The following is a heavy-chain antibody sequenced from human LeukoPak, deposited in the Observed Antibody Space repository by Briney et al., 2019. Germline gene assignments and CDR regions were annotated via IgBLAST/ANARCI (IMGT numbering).Heavy chain of an antibody. J-gene: IGHJ4*02. D-gene: IGHD6-19*01. Sequence: SVKVSCKASGYTFTSYGISWVRQAPGQGLEWMGRIIPILSIANYAQKFQGRVTITADKSTSTAYMELSSLRSEDTAVYYCARDQYSSGWYDLEVVVVSFDYWGQGTLVTVSS. V-gene: IGHV1-69*04. CDR1: GYTFTSYG. CDR2: IIPILSIA. CDR3: ARDQYSSGWYDLEVVVVSFDY.